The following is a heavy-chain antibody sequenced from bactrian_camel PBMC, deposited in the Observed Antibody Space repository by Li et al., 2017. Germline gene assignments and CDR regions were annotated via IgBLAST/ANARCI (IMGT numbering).Heavy chain of an antibody. Sequence: HVQLVESGGDSVHSGGSLRLSCKHSGFSFEDSDIGWSRQAPGKEREGVAGLDTDGSTSYADSVKGRFTIWKDHTKNIWYLQMNSLKPEDTAIYYCAAQGGGLHFNLLTCENEFASWGQGTQVTVS. J-gene: IGHJ6*01. D-gene: IGHD3*01. V-gene: IGHV3S63*01. CDR1: GFSFEDSD. CDR3: AAQGGGLHFNLLTCENEFAS. CDR2: LDTDGST.